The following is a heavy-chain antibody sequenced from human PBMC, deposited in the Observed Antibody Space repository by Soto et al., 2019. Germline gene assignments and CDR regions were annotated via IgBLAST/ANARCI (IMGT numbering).Heavy chain of an antibody. Sequence: GGSLRLSCAASGFTFSSYGMHWVRQAPGKGLEWVAIIWYDGSNKYYADSVKGRFTISRDNSKNTLYLQMNSLRADDTAVYYCVRAKTTVTIYVFDMWGQGTMVTVSS. J-gene: IGHJ3*02. D-gene: IGHD4-17*01. CDR1: GFTFSSYG. V-gene: IGHV3-33*01. CDR3: VRAKTTVTIYVFDM. CDR2: IWYDGSNK.